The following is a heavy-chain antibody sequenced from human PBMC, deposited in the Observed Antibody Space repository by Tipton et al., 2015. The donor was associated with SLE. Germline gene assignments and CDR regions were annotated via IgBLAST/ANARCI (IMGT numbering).Heavy chain of an antibody. J-gene: IGHJ4*02. D-gene: IGHD1-26*01. V-gene: IGHV4-59*12. CDR3: ARGSGWHLY. CDR1: GVSISSSF. Sequence: GLVKPSETLSLTCSVSGVSISSSFWTWIRQPPGKGLEWIGYVDDSWRTSYNASLNGRVTMSADTSRSQFSLKLASLTSADTAVYYCARGSGWHLYWGQGILVTVSA. CDR2: VDDSWRT.